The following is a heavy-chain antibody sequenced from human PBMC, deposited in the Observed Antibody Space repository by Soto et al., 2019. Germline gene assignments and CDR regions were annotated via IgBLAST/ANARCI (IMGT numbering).Heavy chain of an antibody. V-gene: IGHV1-69*12. D-gene: IGHD2-15*01. Sequence: QVQLVQSGAEVKKPGSSVKVSCKASGGTFSTYTMNWVRQAPGQGPEWMGGIIPILGTANYAQKFQGRVTIIANESTSTAYMELSSLRSEATAVYYCARDSAERGYFDLWGRGTLVTVSS. CDR2: IIPILGTA. J-gene: IGHJ2*01. CDR1: GGTFSTYT. CDR3: ARDSAERGYFDL.